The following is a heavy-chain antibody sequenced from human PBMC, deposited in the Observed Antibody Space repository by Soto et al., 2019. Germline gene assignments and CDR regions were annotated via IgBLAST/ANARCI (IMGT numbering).Heavy chain of an antibody. CDR1: GFTFRSYG. CDR2: ISFDGSNK. J-gene: IGHJ4*02. Sequence: GGSLRLSCAASGFTFRSYGMHWVRQAPGKGMEWVAVISFDGSNKYYADSVKGRFTISRDNSKNTLYLQMNSLRPEDTALYYCAKDTIWADAGAGHSEYWGQGTLVTVSS. D-gene: IGHD3-3*01. V-gene: IGHV3-30*18. CDR3: AKDTIWADAGAGHSEY.